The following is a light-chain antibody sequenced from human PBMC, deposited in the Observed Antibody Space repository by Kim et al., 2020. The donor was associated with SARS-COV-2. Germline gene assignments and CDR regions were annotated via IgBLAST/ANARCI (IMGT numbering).Light chain of an antibody. CDR2: DIS. CDR1: QSVSNN. V-gene: IGKV3-15*01. CDR3: QQYKDWYT. J-gene: IGKJ2*01. Sequence: EIVLTQSPATLSVSPGERATLSCRASQSVSNNLAWYQHKPGQGPRVLIYDISTRVTGIPARFSGSGSGTEFTLTISSLQSEDFAIYYCQQYKDWYTFGQGTKLEIK.